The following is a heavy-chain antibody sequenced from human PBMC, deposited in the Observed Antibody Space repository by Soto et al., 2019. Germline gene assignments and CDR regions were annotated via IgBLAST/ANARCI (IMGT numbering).Heavy chain of an antibody. V-gene: IGHV3-23*01. J-gene: IGHJ6*02. D-gene: IGHD2-15*01. CDR1: GFTFSLYA. Sequence: PWGSLRISCATSGFTFSLYAMNWVRQAPGKGLEWVSTVTGGGHTTYNADSVNGRFTISRDNSKNTLYLQMNNLRAEDTAIYYCASSSGDMDVYGMDIWGQGTTVTVS. CDR3: ASSSGDMDVYGMDI. CDR2: VTGGGHTT.